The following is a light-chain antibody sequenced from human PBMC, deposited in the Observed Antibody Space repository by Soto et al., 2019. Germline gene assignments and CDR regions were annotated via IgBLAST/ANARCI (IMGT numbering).Light chain of an antibody. J-gene: IGLJ3*02. CDR1: NSNIGNNA. Sequence: QTVVTQPPSVSAAPGQRVTISCSGSNSNIGNNAVNWYQQLPGKAPKLLIHYDDRVPSGVSDRFSGSKSGTSASLAISALQSEDEADYYCAASDDSLNGPVFGGGTKLTVL. CDR2: YDD. V-gene: IGLV1-36*01. CDR3: AASDDSLNGPV.